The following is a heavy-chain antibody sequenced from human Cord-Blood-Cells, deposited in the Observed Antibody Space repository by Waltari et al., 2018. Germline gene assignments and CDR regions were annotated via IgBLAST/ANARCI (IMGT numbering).Heavy chain of an antibody. V-gene: IGHV4-38-2*01. D-gene: IGHD7-27*01. CDR2: IYHSGST. CDR1: GYSISSGYY. CDR3: ARALGWFDY. J-gene: IGHJ4*02. Sequence: QVQLQESGPGLVKPSETLSLTCAVSGYSISSGYYWGWIRQPPGKGLEWIGSIYHSGSTYYNPSLKSRVTISVDTSKNQFSLKLSSVTAADTAVYYWARALGWFDYWGQGTLVTVSS.